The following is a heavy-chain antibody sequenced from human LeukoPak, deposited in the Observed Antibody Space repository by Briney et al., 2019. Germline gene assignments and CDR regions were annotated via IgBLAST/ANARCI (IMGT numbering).Heavy chain of an antibody. CDR1: GDSITSYD. D-gene: IGHD6-13*01. CDR3: ARRRAEGGSNGHYNWFDP. CDR2: MSYSGST. V-gene: IGHV4-59*08. Sequence: SETLSLTRTVSGDSITSYDWSWIRQPPGKGLEWIGSMSYSGSTNYNPSLKSRVTMSVDTTKNQFSLRLNSVTAADTAVYYCARRRAEGGSNGHYNWFDPWGQGTLVTVSS. J-gene: IGHJ5*02.